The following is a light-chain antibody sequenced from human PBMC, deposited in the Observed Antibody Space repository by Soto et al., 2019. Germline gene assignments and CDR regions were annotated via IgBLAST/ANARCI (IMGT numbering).Light chain of an antibody. CDR3: QQYNNWPLT. CDR2: GAS. V-gene: IGKV3-15*01. Sequence: EVVMTQSLVTLSVSPGERATLSCRASQSVQGNLAWYQQKPGQPPRLLIYGASTRAAGIPARFSGSGSGTEFTLTISGLQSEDFAVYYCQQYNNWPLTFGGGTKVEIK. CDR1: QSVQGN. J-gene: IGKJ4*01.